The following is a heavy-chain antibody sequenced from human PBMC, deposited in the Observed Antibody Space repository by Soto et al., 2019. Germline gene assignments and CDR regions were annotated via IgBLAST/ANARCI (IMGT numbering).Heavy chain of an antibody. CDR3: ARAGAIRFLESYRHYYYYMDV. D-gene: IGHD3-3*01. Sequence: SETLSLTCAVYGGSFSGYYWSWIRHPPGKGLEWIGEINHSGSTNYNPSLKSRVTISVGTSKNQFSLKLSSVTAADTAVYYCARAGAIRFLESYRHYYYYMDVSGKGTTVTVSS. J-gene: IGHJ6*03. CDR1: GGSFSGYY. CDR2: INHSGST. V-gene: IGHV4-34*01.